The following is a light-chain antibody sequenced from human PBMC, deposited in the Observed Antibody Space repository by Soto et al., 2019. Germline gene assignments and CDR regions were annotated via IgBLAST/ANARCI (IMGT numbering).Light chain of an antibody. CDR2: EGS. CDR3: CSYAGSSTLV. J-gene: IGLJ1*01. CDR1: SSDVGSYNL. V-gene: IGLV2-23*01. Sequence: QSVLTQPASVSGSPGQSITISCTGTSSDVGSYNLVSWYQQHPGKAPKLMIYEGSKRPSGVSNRFSGSKSGNTASLTISGLQDEDEADYYCCSYAGSSTLVFGTGTKLTVL.